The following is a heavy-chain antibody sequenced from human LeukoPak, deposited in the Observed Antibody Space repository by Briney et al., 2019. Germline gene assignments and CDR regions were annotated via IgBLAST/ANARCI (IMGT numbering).Heavy chain of an antibody. CDR1: GGSFSGYY. D-gene: IGHD5-12*01. J-gene: IGHJ4*02. V-gene: IGHV4-34*01. CDR2: INHSGST. Sequence: SETLSLTCAVYGGSFSGYYWSWIRQPPGKGLEWIGEINHSGSTNYNPSLKSRVTISVDTSKNQFSLKLSSVTAADTAVYYCARGPQRWLRLSYWGQGTLVTVSS. CDR3: ARGPQRWLRLSY.